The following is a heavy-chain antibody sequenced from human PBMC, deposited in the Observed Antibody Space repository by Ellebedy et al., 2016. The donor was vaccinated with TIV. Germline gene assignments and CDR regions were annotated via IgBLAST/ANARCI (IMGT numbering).Heavy chain of an antibody. CDR2: INQDGSMK. V-gene: IGHV3-7*01. CDR3: ATDGSYGDYRSPTHAFAI. Sequence: GESLKISCAASGFSFSSYWMSWVRQAPGKGLEWVANINQDGSMKYFVDSVKGRFTLSRDHPKNSLYLQMNSLRDEDTAVYYCATDGSYGDYRSPTHAFAIWGQGTVVTVSS. D-gene: IGHD4-17*01. J-gene: IGHJ3*02. CDR1: GFSFSSYW.